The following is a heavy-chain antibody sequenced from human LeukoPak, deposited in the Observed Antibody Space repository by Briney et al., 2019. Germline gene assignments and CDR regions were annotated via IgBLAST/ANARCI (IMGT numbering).Heavy chain of an antibody. CDR1: GFTFSSYE. V-gene: IGHV3-48*03. CDR3: ARDRPHEEYINWFDP. CDR2: ISSSGSTI. D-gene: IGHD1-1*01. J-gene: IGHJ5*02. Sequence: GGSLRLSCAASGFTFSSYEMNWVRQAPGKGLEWVSYISSSGSTIYYADSVKGRFTISRDNAKDSLYLQMNSLRAEDTAVYYCARDRPHEEYINWFDPWGQGTLVTVSS.